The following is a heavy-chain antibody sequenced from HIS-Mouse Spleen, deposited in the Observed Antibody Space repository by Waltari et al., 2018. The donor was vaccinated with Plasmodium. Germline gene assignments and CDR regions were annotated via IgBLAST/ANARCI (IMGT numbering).Heavy chain of an antibody. Sequence: EVQLVESGGGLVQPGGSLRLSCAASGFTFSSYWMSWVRQAPGKGLEGGAKIKQDGMEKYYVDSVKGRFTIAIDNAKNSLYLQMNSLRAEDTAVYYCASSWYWYFDLWGRGTLVTVSS. D-gene: IGHD6-13*01. CDR1: GFTFSSYW. CDR3: ASSWYWYFDL. CDR2: IKQDGMEK. J-gene: IGHJ2*01. V-gene: IGHV3-7*01.